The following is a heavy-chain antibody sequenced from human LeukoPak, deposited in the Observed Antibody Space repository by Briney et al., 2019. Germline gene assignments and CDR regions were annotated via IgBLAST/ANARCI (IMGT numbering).Heavy chain of an antibody. CDR3: ANLEWPPYYYYGMDV. CDR1: GFTFSSYG. Sequence: GGSLRLSCAASGFTFSSYGMHWVRQAPGKGLEWVAFIRYDGSNKYYADSVKGRFTISRDNSKNTLYLQTNSLRAEDTAVYYCANLEWPPYYYYGMDVWGQGTTVTVSS. V-gene: IGHV3-30*02. D-gene: IGHD3-3*01. J-gene: IGHJ6*02. CDR2: IRYDGSNK.